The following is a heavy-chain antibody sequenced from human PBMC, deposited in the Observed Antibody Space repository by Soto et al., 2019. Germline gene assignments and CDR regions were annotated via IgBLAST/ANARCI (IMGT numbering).Heavy chain of an antibody. D-gene: IGHD7-27*01. Sequence: QVQLVQSGAEVKKPGASVKVSCKASGYTFTSYDINWVRQATGQGLEWMGWMNPNSGNTGYAQKFQGRVTMTRNNSISTAYMELSNLRSEDTAVYYCASLPWANYYYYGMDVWGQGTTVTVSS. CDR3: ASLPWANYYYYGMDV. V-gene: IGHV1-8*01. CDR2: MNPNSGNT. CDR1: GYTFTSYD. J-gene: IGHJ6*02.